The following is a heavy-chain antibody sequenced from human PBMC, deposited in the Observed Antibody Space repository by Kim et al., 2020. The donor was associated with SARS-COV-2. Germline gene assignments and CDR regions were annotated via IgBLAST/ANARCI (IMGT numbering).Heavy chain of an antibody. Sequence: GGSLRLSCAASGFTFSSYGMHWVRQAPGKGLEWVAVISYDGSNKYYADSVKGRFTISRDNSKNTLYLQMNSLRAEDTAVYYCAKDFGLGRRSRALGYWGQGTLVTVSS. J-gene: IGHJ4*02. CDR1: GFTFSSYG. CDR3: AKDFGLGRRSRALGY. D-gene: IGHD3-10*01. V-gene: IGHV3-30*18. CDR2: ISYDGSNK.